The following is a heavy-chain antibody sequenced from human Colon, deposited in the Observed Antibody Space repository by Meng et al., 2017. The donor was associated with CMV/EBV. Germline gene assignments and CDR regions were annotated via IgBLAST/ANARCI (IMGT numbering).Heavy chain of an antibody. CDR2: IYWNDDK. D-gene: IGHD1-14*01. V-gene: IGHV2-5*01. Sequence: SGPTLVKPTQTITLTCTFSGFSLSTSGVGVGWIRQPPGKALEWLALIYWNDDKRYSPSLKSRLTITKDTSKNQVVLTMTNMDPVDTAVYYCARERPTTDAFDSWGQGTMVTVSS. CDR1: GFSLSTSGVG. CDR3: ARERPTTDAFDS. J-gene: IGHJ3*02.